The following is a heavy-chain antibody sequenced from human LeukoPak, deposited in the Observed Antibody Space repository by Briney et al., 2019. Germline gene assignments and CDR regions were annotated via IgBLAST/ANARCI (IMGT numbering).Heavy chain of an antibody. V-gene: IGHV3-53*01. Sequence: GGSLRLSCAASGFAVSNNYMSWVRQAPGKGLEWVSVIYRDGGTFYSDSVKGRFTISRDSSKNILYLQMNSLRADDTAVYYCARDASGPAFWGQGTLVTVSS. CDR1: GFAVSNNY. D-gene: IGHD1-26*01. CDR3: ARDASGPAF. J-gene: IGHJ4*02. CDR2: IYRDGGT.